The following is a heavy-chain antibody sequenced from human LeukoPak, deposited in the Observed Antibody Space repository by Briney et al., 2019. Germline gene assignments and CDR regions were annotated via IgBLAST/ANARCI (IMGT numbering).Heavy chain of an antibody. J-gene: IGHJ4*02. CDR3: AKSGYNRFDY. Sequence: GGSLTLSCAASGFTVSNNYMSWVRQAPGKGLEWVSNISGSGSGGSTYYADSVKGRFTISRDNSKNTLYLQMNSLRAEDTAVYYCAKSGYNRFDYRGQGTLVTVSS. D-gene: IGHD5-24*01. CDR2: ISGSGSGGST. CDR1: GFTVSNNY. V-gene: IGHV3-23*01.